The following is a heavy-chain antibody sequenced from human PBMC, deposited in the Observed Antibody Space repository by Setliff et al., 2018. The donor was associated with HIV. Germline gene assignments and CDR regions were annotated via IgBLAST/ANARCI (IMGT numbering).Heavy chain of an antibody. CDR3: ARDRGRPDSFDI. J-gene: IGHJ3*02. V-gene: IGHV3-74*01. D-gene: IGHD1-26*01. Sequence: PGGSLRLSWAASGYNFGVYWMHWVRQVPGKGLVWVSHINSDGSGIKYADSVKGRFTMSRDNAKNTLYLQMNGLRAEDTALYFCARDRGRPDSFDIWGQGTMVTVSS. CDR2: INSDGSGI. CDR1: GYNFGVYW.